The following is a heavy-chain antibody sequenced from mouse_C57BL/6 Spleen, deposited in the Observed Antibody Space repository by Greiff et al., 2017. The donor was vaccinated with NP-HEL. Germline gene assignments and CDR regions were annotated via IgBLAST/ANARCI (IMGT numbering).Heavy chain of an antibody. CDR1: GYSFTGYY. CDR3: ASFSNYPDAMDY. CDR2: INPSTGGT. V-gene: IGHV1-42*01. Sequence: VQLQQSGPELVKPGASVKISCKASGYSFTGYYMNWVKQSPEKSLEWIGEINPSTGGTTYNQKFKAKATLTVDKSSSTAYMQLKSLTSEDSAVYYCASFSNYPDAMDYWGQGTSVTVSS. D-gene: IGHD2-5*01. J-gene: IGHJ4*01.